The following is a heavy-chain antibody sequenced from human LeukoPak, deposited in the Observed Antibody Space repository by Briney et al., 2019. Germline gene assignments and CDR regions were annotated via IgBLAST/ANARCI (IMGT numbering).Heavy chain of an antibody. D-gene: IGHD3-3*01. CDR1: GYTFTSYG. CDR3: ARAYSFFSGPHYYYGMNV. CDR2: IRAYIGNT. J-gene: IGHJ6*02. V-gene: IGHV1-18*01. Sequence: ASVKVSCKASGYTFTSYGIIWVRQAPGQGREWMGGIRAYIGNTNYAQKLHGRVTLTTDTSTSKAYMELRSLRSDYTAVYYCARAYSFFSGPHYYYGMNVWGQGTTVTVSS.